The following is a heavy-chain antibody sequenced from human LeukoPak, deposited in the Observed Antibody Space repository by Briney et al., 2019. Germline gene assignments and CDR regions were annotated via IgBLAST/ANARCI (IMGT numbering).Heavy chain of an antibody. CDR2: IYYSGGI. CDR1: GYSISSSNW. Sequence: PSETLSLTCAVSGYSISSSNWWGWIRQPPGKGLEWIGYIYYSGGIYYNPSLKSRVTMSVDTSKNQFSLKLSSVTAVDTAVYYCARSSGYYRVAFDIWGQGTMVTVSS. D-gene: IGHD3-22*01. CDR3: ARSSGYYRVAFDI. V-gene: IGHV4-28*05. J-gene: IGHJ3*02.